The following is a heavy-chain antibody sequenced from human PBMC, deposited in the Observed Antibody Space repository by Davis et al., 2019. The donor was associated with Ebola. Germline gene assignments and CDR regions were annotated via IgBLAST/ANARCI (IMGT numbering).Heavy chain of an antibody. CDR2: IWYDGSNK. CDR3: ARGPSGIAVAGLDY. CDR1: GFTFSSYA. J-gene: IGHJ4*02. V-gene: IGHV3-33*08. D-gene: IGHD6-19*01. Sequence: GESLKISCAASGFTFSSYAMHWVRQAPGKGLEWVAVIWYDGSNKYYADSVKGRFTISRDNSKNTLYLQINSLRAEDTAVYYCARGPSGIAVAGLDYWGQGTLVTVSS.